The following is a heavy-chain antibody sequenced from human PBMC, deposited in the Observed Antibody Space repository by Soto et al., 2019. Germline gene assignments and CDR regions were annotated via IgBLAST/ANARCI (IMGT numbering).Heavy chain of an antibody. CDR1: GYTFTSYG. J-gene: IGHJ6*02. CDR3: AGDSWSPVYYYGMDV. D-gene: IGHD1-26*01. V-gene: IGHV1-18*01. Sequence: QVQLVQSGAEVKKPGASVKVSCKASGYTFTSYGISWVRQAPGQGLEWMGWISAYNGNTNYAQKLEGRVTMTTDTPTSTAYMELRSVRSDDTAVYYGAGDSWSPVYYYGMDVWGQGTTVTVSS. CDR2: ISAYNGNT.